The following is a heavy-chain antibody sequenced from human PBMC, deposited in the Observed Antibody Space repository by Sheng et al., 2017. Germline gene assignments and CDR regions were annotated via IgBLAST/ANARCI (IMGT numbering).Heavy chain of an antibody. V-gene: IGHV1-69*13. CDR3: ARGRDVVPAAEGV. Sequence: QVQLVQSGAEVKKPGASVKISCKASGYTFTSYGISWVRQAPGQGLEWMGGIIPIFGTAYYTQKFQGRVTITADEFTTTAYMELSSLRSEDTAVYYCARGRDVVPAAEGVWGQGTTVTVSS. D-gene: IGHD2-2*01. J-gene: IGHJ6*02. CDR1: GYTFTSYG. CDR2: IIPIFGTA.